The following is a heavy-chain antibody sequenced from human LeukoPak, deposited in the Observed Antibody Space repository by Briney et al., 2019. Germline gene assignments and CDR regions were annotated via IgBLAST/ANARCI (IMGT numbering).Heavy chain of an antibody. CDR1: GYTFTSYG. CDR3: ARVFRFTRGYSYGYVISYDY. J-gene: IGHJ4*02. D-gene: IGHD5-18*01. CDR2: ISAYNGNT. Sequence: GASVKVSCKASGYTFTSYGISWVRQAPGQGLEWMGWISAYNGNTNYAQKLQGRVTMTTDTSTSTAYMELRSLRSDDTAVYYCARVFRFTRGYSYGYVISYDYWGQGTLVTVSS. V-gene: IGHV1-18*01.